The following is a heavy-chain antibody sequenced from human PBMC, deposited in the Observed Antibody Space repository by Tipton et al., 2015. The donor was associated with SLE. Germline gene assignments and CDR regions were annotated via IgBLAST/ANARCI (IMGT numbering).Heavy chain of an antibody. J-gene: IGHJ4*02. CDR3: ARDPAYGAIDY. CDR1: GLSFGSCW. Sequence: QLVQSGGGLVQPGGSLRLSCAASGLSFGSCWMTWVRQAPGKGLEWVANINPDGSNKYHVDSVKGRFTISRDNAENSLFLQMNNLRAEDTAVYYCARDPAYGAIDYWGQGTLVTVSS. V-gene: IGHV3-7*01. D-gene: IGHD4-17*01. CDR2: INPDGSNK.